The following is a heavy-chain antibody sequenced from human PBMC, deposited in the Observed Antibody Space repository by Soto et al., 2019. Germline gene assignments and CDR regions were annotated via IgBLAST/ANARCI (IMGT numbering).Heavy chain of an antibody. CDR1: GYTFLNYY. Sequence: QVQLVQSGAEVQKPGDSVRLSCKASGYTFLNYYVHWVRQAPGQGLEWIGMINPSGGNIAVAQKFQGRVTMTRDTATSTAYVDLTTLKSEDTAVYYCARGHVTSWYLLTLGGEGTRVTGPS. V-gene: IGHV1-46*01. CDR2: INPSGGNI. J-gene: IGHJ4*02. D-gene: IGHD2-2*01. CDR3: ARGHVTSWYLLTL.